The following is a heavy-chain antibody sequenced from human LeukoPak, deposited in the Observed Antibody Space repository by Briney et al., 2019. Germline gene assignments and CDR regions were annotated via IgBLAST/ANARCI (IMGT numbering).Heavy chain of an antibody. CDR2: IKPDGSQT. J-gene: IGHJ4*02. CDR3: FGSGSYSN. D-gene: IGHD3-10*01. CDR1: GFTFSSSW. V-gene: IGHV3-7*01. Sequence: GGSLRLSGAASGFTFSSSWINWVRQALGKGLEWVANIKPDGSQTYYLDSVKGRFTVSRDNAKDSAYLQMNSLRAEDTAVYYCFGSGSYSNWDQGTLVTVSS.